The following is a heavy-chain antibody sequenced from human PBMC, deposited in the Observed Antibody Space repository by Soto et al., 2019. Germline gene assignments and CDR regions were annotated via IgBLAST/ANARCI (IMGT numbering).Heavy chain of an antibody. V-gene: IGHV3-15*01. Sequence: EVQLVESGGGLVKPGGSLRLSCAASGFTFSNAWMSWVRQAPGKGLEWVGRIKSKTDGGTTDYAAPVKGRFTISRDDSKNTLYLQMNSLKTEDTAVYYCTTGITMIVVVMTDAFDIWGQGTMVTVSS. CDR1: GFTFSNAW. J-gene: IGHJ3*02. D-gene: IGHD3-22*01. CDR2: IKSKTDGGTT. CDR3: TTGITMIVVVMTDAFDI.